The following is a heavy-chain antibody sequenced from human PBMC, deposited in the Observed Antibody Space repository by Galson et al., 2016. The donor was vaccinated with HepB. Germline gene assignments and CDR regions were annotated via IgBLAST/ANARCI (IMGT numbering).Heavy chain of an antibody. D-gene: IGHD2-21*02. V-gene: IGHV1-69*13. CDR2: IVPALGVS. J-gene: IGHJ2*01. CDR3: SRVTDCDLWYFDL. Sequence: SVKVSCKASGGTFGTHTVGWVRQAPGKGLEWVGGIVPALGVSNSAQPLQVRVKFAADESTATVFMELDRLKSEDTAVYYCSRVTDCDLWYFDLWGQGTQVLVS. CDR1: GGTFGTHT.